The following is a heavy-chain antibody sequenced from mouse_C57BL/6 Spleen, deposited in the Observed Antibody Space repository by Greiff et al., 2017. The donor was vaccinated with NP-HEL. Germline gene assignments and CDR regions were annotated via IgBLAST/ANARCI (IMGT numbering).Heavy chain of an antibody. Sequence: EVQLVESEGGLVQPGSSMKLSCTASGFTFSDYYMAWVRQVPEKGLEWVANINYDGSSTYYLESLKSRFIISRDNAKNILYLQMSSLKSEDTATYYCARGQFGSSWFAYWGQGTLVTVSA. CDR1: GFTFSDYY. D-gene: IGHD1-1*01. CDR3: ARGQFGSSWFAY. V-gene: IGHV5-16*01. J-gene: IGHJ3*01. CDR2: INYDGSST.